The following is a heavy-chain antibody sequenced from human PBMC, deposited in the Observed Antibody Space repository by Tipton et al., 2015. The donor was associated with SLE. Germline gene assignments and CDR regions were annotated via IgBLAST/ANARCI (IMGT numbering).Heavy chain of an antibody. CDR2: LSYTGST. Sequence: TLSLTCTVSGGSVSNYYCTWIRQSPRKGLEYIGYLSYTGSTKYNPSLKSRVTISVDTSKNQFSLKLRSVTAADTAVYYCATGTSTPPDWYLGHWGPGTLVTVSS. CDR3: ATGTSTPPDWYLGH. D-gene: IGHD2-21*02. CDR1: GGSVSNYY. V-gene: IGHV4-59*02. J-gene: IGHJ4*01.